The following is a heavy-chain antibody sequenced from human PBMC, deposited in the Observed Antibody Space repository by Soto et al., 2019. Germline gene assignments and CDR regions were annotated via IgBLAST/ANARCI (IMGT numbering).Heavy chain of an antibody. D-gene: IGHD5-12*01. J-gene: IGHJ6*02. Sequence: SGPTLVNATQTLTLTCTFSGFSFSTSGLGVYGIRQPPGKALEWLALIFWDNDKRYSPSLKSRLTITKDTSKDQVVLTVTNMDPVDTATYYCAHTIRLYGMDVWGQGPPVTVSS. V-gene: IGHV2-5*02. CDR3: AHTIRLYGMDV. CDR1: GFSFSTSGLG. CDR2: IFWDNDK.